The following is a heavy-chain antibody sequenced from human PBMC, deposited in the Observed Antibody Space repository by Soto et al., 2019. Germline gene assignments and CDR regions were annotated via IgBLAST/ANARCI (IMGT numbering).Heavy chain of an antibody. Sequence: PSETLSLTCTVSGGSISSSSYYWGWIRQPPGKGLEWIGEINHSGSTNYNPSLKSRVTISVDTSKNQFSLKLSSVTAADTAVYYCATVTTVETRSGWFDPWGQGTLVTVSS. CDR3: ATVTTVETRSGWFDP. V-gene: IGHV4-39*07. D-gene: IGHD4-4*01. CDR1: GGSISSSSYY. J-gene: IGHJ5*02. CDR2: INHSGST.